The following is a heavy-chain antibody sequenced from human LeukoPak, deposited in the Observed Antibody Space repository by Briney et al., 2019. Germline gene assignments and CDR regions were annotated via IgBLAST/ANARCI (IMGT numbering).Heavy chain of an antibody. J-gene: IGHJ4*02. CDR1: GFTFSSYS. D-gene: IGHD2-15*01. Sequence: PGGSLRLPCAASGFTFSSYSMNWVRQAPGKGLGWVSSISSSSSYIYYADSVKGRFTISRDNAKNSLYLQMNSLRAEDTAVYYCAREEERRVVVAASIYWGQGTLVTVSS. CDR2: ISSSSSYI. CDR3: AREEERRVVVAASIY. V-gene: IGHV3-21*01.